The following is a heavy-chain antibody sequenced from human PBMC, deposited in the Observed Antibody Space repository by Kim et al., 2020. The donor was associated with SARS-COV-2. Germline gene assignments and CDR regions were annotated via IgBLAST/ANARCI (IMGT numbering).Heavy chain of an antibody. V-gene: IGHV3-48*03. D-gene: IGHD3-10*01. J-gene: IGHJ3*02. CDR1: GFTFSSYE. CDR2: ISSSGSTI. Sequence: GGSLRLSCAASGFTFSSYEMNWVRQAPGKGLEWVSYISSSGSTIYYADSVKGRFTISRDNAKNSLYLQMNSLRAEDTAVYYCARDRGLLWFGADAFDIWGQGTMDTVSS. CDR3: ARDRGLLWFGADAFDI.